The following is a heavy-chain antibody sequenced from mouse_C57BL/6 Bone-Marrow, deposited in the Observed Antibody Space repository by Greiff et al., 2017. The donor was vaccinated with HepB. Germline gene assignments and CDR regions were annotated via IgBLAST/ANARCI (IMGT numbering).Heavy chain of an antibody. CDR2: IYPRSVNT. Sequence: HLHYSLSYLSIPFSSFTLSFNSSFYTFTIYFLIFFNHITGHFLYFILDIYPRSVNTYYNEKFKGKATLTADKSSSTAYMELRSLTSEDSAVYFCAREGDYSNSIDYWGQGTTLTVSS. J-gene: IGHJ2*01. V-gene: IGHV1-81*01. CDR3: AREGDYSNSIDY. D-gene: IGHD2-5*01. CDR1: FYTFTIYF.